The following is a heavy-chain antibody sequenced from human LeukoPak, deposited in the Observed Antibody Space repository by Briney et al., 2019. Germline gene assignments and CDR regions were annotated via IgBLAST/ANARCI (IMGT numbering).Heavy chain of an antibody. V-gene: IGHV1-8*03. CDR1: GYTFTSYD. Sequence: ASVKVSCKASGYTFTSYDINWVRQATGQGLEWMGWMNPNSGNTGYAQKFQGRVTITRNTFISTAYMELSSLRSEDTAVYYCARGRVPAAIQDYWGQGTLVTVSS. CDR3: ARGRVPAAIQDY. D-gene: IGHD2-2*01. J-gene: IGHJ4*02. CDR2: MNPNSGNT.